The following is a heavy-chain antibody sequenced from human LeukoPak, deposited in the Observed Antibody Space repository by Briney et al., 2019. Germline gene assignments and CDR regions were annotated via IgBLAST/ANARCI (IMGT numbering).Heavy chain of an antibody. Sequence: PSETLSLTCTVSGGSISSSSYYWGWIRQPPGKGLEWIGNIYYSGSTYYNASLQSRVTISTDTSKNQFSLRLNSVTAADTAMYFCVKSGGYGLIDYWGQGTLVTVSS. J-gene: IGHJ4*02. CDR1: GGSISSSSYY. CDR3: VKSGGYGLIDY. D-gene: IGHD1-26*01. V-gene: IGHV4-39*01. CDR2: IYYSGST.